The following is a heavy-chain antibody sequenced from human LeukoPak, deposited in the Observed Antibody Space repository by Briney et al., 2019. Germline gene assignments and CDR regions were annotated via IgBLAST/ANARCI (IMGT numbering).Heavy chain of an antibody. D-gene: IGHD3-10*01. Sequence: PGGSLRLSCAASGFTFSSYAMSWVRQAPGKGLEWVSAISGSGGSTYYADSVKGRFTISRDNSKNTLYLQMNSLRAEDTAVYYCAKDSRYYGSGRRVDYWGQGTLITVSS. CDR2: ISGSGGST. J-gene: IGHJ4*02. V-gene: IGHV3-23*01. CDR1: GFTFSSYA. CDR3: AKDSRYYGSGRRVDY.